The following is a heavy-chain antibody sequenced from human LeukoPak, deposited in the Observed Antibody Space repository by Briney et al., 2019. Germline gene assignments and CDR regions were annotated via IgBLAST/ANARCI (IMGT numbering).Heavy chain of an antibody. CDR1: GLTFSNAW. D-gene: IGHD3-16*01. V-gene: IGHV3-15*01. Sequence: PGGSLRLSCAASGLTFSNAWMSWVRRAPGKGLEWVGRIKSKTDGETTDYGAPVKGRFIILRDDSKNMLYLQMYGLKMEDTAVYYCLTDPGEWQPIWGHGTMVTVSS. CDR3: LTDPGEWQPI. CDR2: IKSKTDGETT. J-gene: IGHJ3*02.